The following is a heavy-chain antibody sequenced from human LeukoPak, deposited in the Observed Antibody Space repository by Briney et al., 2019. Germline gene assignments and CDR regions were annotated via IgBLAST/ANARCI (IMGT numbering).Heavy chain of an antibody. Sequence: GASVKVSCKASGYTFTSYAMHWVRQAPGQRLEWMGWINAGNGNTKYSQEFQGRVTITRDTSASTAYMELSSLRSEDMAVYYCARDGIYSYGSYYFDYWGQGTLVTVSS. V-gene: IGHV1-3*03. CDR3: ARDGIYSYGSYYFDY. CDR1: GYTFTSYA. CDR2: INAGNGNT. D-gene: IGHD5-18*01. J-gene: IGHJ4*02.